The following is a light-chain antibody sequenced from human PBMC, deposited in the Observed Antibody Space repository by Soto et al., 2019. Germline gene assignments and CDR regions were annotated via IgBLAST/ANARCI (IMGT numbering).Light chain of an antibody. CDR2: EVT. J-gene: IGLJ1*01. CDR3: SSFTTSSTLV. V-gene: IGLV2-14*01. CDR1: RTDIGGYNY. Sequence: QSALTQPASVSGSLGQSITISCTGTRTDIGGYNYVSWYQQYPGKAPKLVICEVTSRPSGISDRFSGSKSGNTASLTISGLQAEDEADYYCSSFTTSSTLVFGTGTKVTVL.